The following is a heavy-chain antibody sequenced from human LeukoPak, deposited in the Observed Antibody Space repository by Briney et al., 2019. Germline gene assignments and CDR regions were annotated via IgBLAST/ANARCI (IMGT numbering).Heavy chain of an antibody. D-gene: IGHD1-1*01. CDR3: ARVLVTLNWNDVLSRFDP. V-gene: IGHV3-11*04. CDR2: ISSSGSTI. Sequence: GGSLRLPCAASGFTFSDYYMSWIRQAPGKGLDWVSYISSSGSTIYYADSVKGRFTISGDNAKNSLYLQMNSLRAEDTAVYYCARVLVTLNWNDVLSRFDPWGQGALFTVSS. CDR1: GFTFSDYY. J-gene: IGHJ5*02.